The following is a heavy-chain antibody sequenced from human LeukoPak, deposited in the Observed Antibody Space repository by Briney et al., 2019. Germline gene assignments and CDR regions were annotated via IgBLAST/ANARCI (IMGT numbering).Heavy chain of an antibody. Sequence: PGGSLRLSCAASGFTFSSYGMHWVRQAPGKGLEWVAVIWYDGSNKYYADSVKGRFTISRDNSKKTLYLQMNSLRAEDTAVYYCAKVTGYSSGWYDYWGQGTLVTVSS. CDR3: AKVTGYSSGWYDY. CDR2: IWYDGSNK. D-gene: IGHD6-19*01. V-gene: IGHV3-33*06. CDR1: GFTFSSYG. J-gene: IGHJ4*02.